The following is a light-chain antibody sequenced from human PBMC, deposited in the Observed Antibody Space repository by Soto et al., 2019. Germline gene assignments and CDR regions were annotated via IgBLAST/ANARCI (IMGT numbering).Light chain of an antibody. J-gene: IGLJ2*01. Sequence: QSALTQPASVSGSPGQSITISCTGTSSDVGGYNYVSWYQQHPGKATKLMIYDVSNRTSGVSNRFSGSKSGNTASLTISGLQAADEADYYCTSYTSSRHVVFGGGTKLTVL. V-gene: IGLV2-14*01. CDR1: SSDVGGYNY. CDR3: TSYTSSRHVV. CDR2: DVS.